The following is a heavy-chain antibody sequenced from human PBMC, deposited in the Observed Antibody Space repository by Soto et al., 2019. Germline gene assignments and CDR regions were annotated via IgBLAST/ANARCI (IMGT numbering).Heavy chain of an antibody. CDR3: ARAQYCDRDYYDGVDL. V-gene: IGHV1-18*01. J-gene: IGHJ6*02. CDR1: GYSCTHYG. Sequence: HVQLVQSGPDVKKPGASVTVSCKTSGYSCTHYGLTWVRQAPGQGLEWTGWISPYNHNTFYGQRLLGRVTLTSDTSTTTVYVELRSLTSDDSSTYYCARAQYCDRDYYDGVDLWGQGTTVTVSS. D-gene: IGHD3-3*01. CDR2: ISPYNHNT.